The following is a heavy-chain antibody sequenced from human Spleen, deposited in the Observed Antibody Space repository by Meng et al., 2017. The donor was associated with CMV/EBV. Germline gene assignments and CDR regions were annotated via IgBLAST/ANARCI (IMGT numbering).Heavy chain of an antibody. CDR2: IFYSGST. CDR1: GGSISSSSYY. Sequence: SETLSLTCTVSGGSISSSSYYWGWIRQPPGKGLEWIGNIFYSGSTYYNPSLKSRVTISVDTSKNQFSLRLSSVTAADTAVYYCARDGRSSSSCYRSWFDPWGQGTLVTVSS. CDR3: ARDGRSSSSCYRSWFDP. V-gene: IGHV4-39*07. J-gene: IGHJ5*02. D-gene: IGHD2-2*02.